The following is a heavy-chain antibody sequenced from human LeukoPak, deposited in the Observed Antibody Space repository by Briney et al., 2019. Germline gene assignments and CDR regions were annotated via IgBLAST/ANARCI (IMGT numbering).Heavy chain of an antibody. CDR2: IYYSGST. V-gene: IGHV4-59*01. Sequence: SETLSLTCTVSGGSISSYYWSWIRQPPGKGLEWIGYIYYSGSTNYNPSLKSRVTISVDTSKNQFSLKLSSVTAADTAVYYCARGLSEYYDFWSGYYHYFDYWGQGTLVTVSS. J-gene: IGHJ4*02. CDR3: ARGLSEYYDFWSGYYHYFDY. CDR1: GGSISSYY. D-gene: IGHD3-3*01.